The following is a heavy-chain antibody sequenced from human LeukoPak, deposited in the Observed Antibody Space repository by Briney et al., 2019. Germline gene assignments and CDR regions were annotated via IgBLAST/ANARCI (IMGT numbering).Heavy chain of an antibody. J-gene: IGHJ6*02. D-gene: IGHD3-16*01. CDR3: ARALTMDV. Sequence: SVKVSCKASGYTFTTFDISWVRRAPGQGLEWMGWISAYDGNTDYAQKLQGRVTMTTDTSTNTAYMELRSLRSDDTAVYYCARALTMDVWGQGTTVTVSS. CDR1: GYTFTTFD. V-gene: IGHV1-18*01. CDR2: ISAYDGNT.